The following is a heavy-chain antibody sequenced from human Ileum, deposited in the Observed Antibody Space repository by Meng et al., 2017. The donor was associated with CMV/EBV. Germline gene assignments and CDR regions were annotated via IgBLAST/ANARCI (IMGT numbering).Heavy chain of an antibody. CDR1: GYRFTTYW. J-gene: IGHJ6*02. CDR3: ATYSRGGSSRYYYYYGLDV. V-gene: IGHV5-51*01. D-gene: IGHD2-15*01. CDR2: IYPGDSDT. Sequence: GESLKISCQGSGYRFTTYWIAWLRHMPGKGLEWMGVIYPGDSDTRYSPSFQGQVTISADKSINTAYLQWDSLKASDTAIYYCATYSRGGSSRYYYYYGLDVWGQGTTVTVSS.